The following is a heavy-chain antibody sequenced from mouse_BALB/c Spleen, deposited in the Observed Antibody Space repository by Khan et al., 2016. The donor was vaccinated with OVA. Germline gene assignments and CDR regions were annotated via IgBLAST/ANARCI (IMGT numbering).Heavy chain of an antibody. CDR2: INPTSGCT. V-gene: IGHV1-7*01. J-gene: IGHJ2*01. CDR1: GYTFTSYW. Sequence: VQLQESGAELAKPGASVKMSCTASGYTFTSYWMHWIKQRPGQGLEWIGYINPTSGCTEYNQKFKDKATLNADKSSSTAYMQLSSLTSDDSAVYYCARERIDYWGQGTTLTVSS. CDR3: ARERIDY.